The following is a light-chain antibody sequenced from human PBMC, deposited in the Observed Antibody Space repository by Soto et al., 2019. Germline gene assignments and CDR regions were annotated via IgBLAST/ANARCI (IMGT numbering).Light chain of an antibody. V-gene: IGKV1-5*03. Sequence: DIQMTQSPSTLSGSVGDRVTITCRASQTISSWLAWYQQKPGKAPKLLIYKASTLKSGVPSRFSGSGSGTEFTLTISSLQPEDFATYSCQQLHSWGVTFGGGTKVDIK. CDR1: QTISSW. CDR2: KAS. J-gene: IGKJ4*01. CDR3: QQLHSWGVT.